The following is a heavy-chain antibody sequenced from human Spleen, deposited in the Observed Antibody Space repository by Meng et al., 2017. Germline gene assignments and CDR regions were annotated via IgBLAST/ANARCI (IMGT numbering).Heavy chain of an antibody. CDR3: ARTRRGTMIVEHYYYGMDV. D-gene: IGHD3-22*01. V-gene: IGHV1-69*05. CDR2: IIPMFGTA. Sequence: SVKVSCKASGGTFSSYAISWVRQAPGQGLEWMGGIIPMFGTANYAQKFQGRVTITRDESTSTAYMELSRLRSDDTAVYYCARTRRGTMIVEHYYYGMDVWGQGTTVTVSS. J-gene: IGHJ6*02. CDR1: GGTFSSYA.